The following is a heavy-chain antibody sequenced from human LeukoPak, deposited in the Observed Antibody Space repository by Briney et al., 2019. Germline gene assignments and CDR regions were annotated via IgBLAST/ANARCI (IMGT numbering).Heavy chain of an antibody. CDR2: ISRSGSTK. CDR1: GFTFSDYN. Sequence: PGGSLRLSCAASGFTFSDYNMRWIRQAPGKGLEWVSSISRSGSTKYYADSVKGRFTISRDNAKNSLFLQMNSLRAEDTAVYYCAKTYGDDPWGQGTLVTVSS. CDR3: AKTYGDDP. D-gene: IGHD4-17*01. J-gene: IGHJ5*02. V-gene: IGHV3-11*01.